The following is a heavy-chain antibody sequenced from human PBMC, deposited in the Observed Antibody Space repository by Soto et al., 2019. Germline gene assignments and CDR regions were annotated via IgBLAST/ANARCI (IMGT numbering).Heavy chain of an antibody. Sequence: QVQLVQSGAEVKKPGSSVKVSCKASGDTFSSFPISWVRQAPGQGLEWMGRIIPIVTVVNSAQKCQGRITITADKSTSTAYVELSSLRSEDTAVYYCARELLSGFEIWGQGTVVTVSS. J-gene: IGHJ3*02. CDR2: IIPIVTVV. D-gene: IGHD2-8*02. CDR1: GDTFSSFP. CDR3: ARELLSGFEI. V-gene: IGHV1-69*04.